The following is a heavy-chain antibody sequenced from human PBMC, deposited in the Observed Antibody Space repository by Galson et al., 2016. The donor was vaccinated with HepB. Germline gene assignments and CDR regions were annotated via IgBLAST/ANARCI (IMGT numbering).Heavy chain of an antibody. J-gene: IGHJ4*02. Sequence: GLEWVGWIYAGNGHTNYAQNLQGRVTVTMDTSATTAYMELRRLTSDDTAVYYCARDSDYNVDYWGQGTLVTVSS. CDR3: ARDSDYNVDY. CDR2: IYAGNGHT. D-gene: IGHD4-17*01. V-gene: IGHV1-18*01.